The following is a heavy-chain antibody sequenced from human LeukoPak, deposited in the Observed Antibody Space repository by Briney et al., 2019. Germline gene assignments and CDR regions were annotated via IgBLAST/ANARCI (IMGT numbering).Heavy chain of an antibody. CDR1: GFTFSSYG. CDR2: ISYDGSNK. V-gene: IGHV3-30*18. Sequence: ARSLRLSCAASGFTFSSYGMHWVRQAPGKGLEWVAVISYDGSNKYYADSVKGRFTISRDNSKNTLYLQMNSLRAEDTAVYYCAKATAAYYYYGMDVWGKGTTVTVSS. J-gene: IGHJ6*04. CDR3: AKATAAYYYYGMDV. D-gene: IGHD2-2*01.